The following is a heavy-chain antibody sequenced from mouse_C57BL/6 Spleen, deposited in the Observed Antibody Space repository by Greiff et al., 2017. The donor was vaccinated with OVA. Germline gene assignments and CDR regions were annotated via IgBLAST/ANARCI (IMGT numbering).Heavy chain of an antibody. J-gene: IGHJ2*01. V-gene: IGHV1-64*01. D-gene: IGHD1-1*01. Sequence: QVQLQQPGAELVKPGASVKLSCKASGYTFTSYWMHWVKQRPGQGLEWIGMIHPNSGSTNYNEKFKSKATLTVDKSSSTAYMQLSSLTSEDSAVYYGARGERGSSYYFDYWGQGTTLTVSS. CDR2: IHPNSGST. CDR1: GYTFTSYW. CDR3: ARGERGSSYYFDY.